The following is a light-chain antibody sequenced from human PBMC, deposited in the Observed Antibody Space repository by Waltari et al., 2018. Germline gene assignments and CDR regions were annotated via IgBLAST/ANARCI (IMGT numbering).Light chain of an antibody. Sequence: EIVLTQSPDTLSLSPGDRAALSCRASQSLSSSYLAWYQQKPGQAPRHLIYGASSRATGIPDRFSGSGSETDFTLTISRLEPEDFAVYYCQQYDSTPYTFGQGTKLEIK. CDR3: QQYDSTPYT. V-gene: IGKV3-20*01. CDR1: QSLSSSY. CDR2: GAS. J-gene: IGKJ2*01.